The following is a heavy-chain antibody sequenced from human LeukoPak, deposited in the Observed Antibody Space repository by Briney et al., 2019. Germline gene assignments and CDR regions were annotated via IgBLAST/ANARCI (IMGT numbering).Heavy chain of an antibody. Sequence: SETLSLTCTVSGGSISSYYWSWIRQPPGKGLEWTGYIYYSGSTNYNPSLKSRVTISVDTSKNQFSLKLSSVTAADTAVYYCATNHYDILTGYYHDYWGQGTLVTVSS. D-gene: IGHD3-9*01. V-gene: IGHV4-59*01. CDR1: GGSISSYY. J-gene: IGHJ4*02. CDR2: IYYSGST. CDR3: ATNHYDILTGYYHDY.